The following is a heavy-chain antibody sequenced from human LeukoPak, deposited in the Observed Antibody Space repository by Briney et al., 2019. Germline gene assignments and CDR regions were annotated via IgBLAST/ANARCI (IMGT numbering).Heavy chain of an antibody. Sequence: GASVKVSCTASGYTFTAYYIHWVRQAPGQGLEWMGWINPKSGGTNYAQKFQGRVTMTRDTSISTAYMELSRLRSDDTAVYYCARDPPRIGSYSFDYWGQGTLVTVSS. V-gene: IGHV1-2*02. D-gene: IGHD1-26*01. CDR1: GYTFTAYY. J-gene: IGHJ4*02. CDR2: INPKSGGT. CDR3: ARDPPRIGSYSFDY.